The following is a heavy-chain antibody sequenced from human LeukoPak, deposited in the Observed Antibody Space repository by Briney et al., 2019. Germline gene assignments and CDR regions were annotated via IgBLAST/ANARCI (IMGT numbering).Heavy chain of an antibody. Sequence: GGSLRLSCAASGFTFSNYAVTWVRQAPGKGLEWVSAISGSGDSTFYADSVKGRFTISRDNSKNTLSLQMNSLRAEDTALYYCAKRGTSRARIDYWGQGTLVTVSS. CDR2: ISGSGDST. CDR1: GFTFSNYA. V-gene: IGHV3-23*01. CDR3: AKRGTSRARIDY. D-gene: IGHD3-16*01. J-gene: IGHJ4*02.